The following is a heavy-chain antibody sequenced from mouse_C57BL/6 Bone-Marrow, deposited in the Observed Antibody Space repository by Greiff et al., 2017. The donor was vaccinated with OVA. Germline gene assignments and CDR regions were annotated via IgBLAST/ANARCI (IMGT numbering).Heavy chain of an antibody. CDR1: GFTFTNYY. J-gene: IGHJ2*01. CDR2: IRNKPNGSTT. CDR3: ARYKGRVAVDYFDY. V-gene: IGHV7-3*01. Sequence: EVQGVDSGGGLVQPGDSLSLSCAASGFTFTNYYMSWVRQPPGKALEWLAFIRNKPNGSTTEYSASVKGRFTISRDNSQSILYLQMNALRAEDSATYYCARYKGRVAVDYFDYWGQGTALTVSS. D-gene: IGHD1-1*01.